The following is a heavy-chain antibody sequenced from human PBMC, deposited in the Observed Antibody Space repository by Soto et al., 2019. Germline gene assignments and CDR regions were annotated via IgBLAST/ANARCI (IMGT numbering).Heavy chain of an antibody. CDR1: GGSISSGGYY. V-gene: IGHV4-31*03. CDR2: IYYSVST. J-gene: IGHJ5*02. Sequence: SESLSLTCTVSGGSISSGGYYWNWIRQHPGKGLEWIGYIYYSVSTSYNPSLKSRVTISVDTTKNQFSLKLSSVTAADTALYYCAREPRAWGQGTLVTVSS. CDR3: AREPRA.